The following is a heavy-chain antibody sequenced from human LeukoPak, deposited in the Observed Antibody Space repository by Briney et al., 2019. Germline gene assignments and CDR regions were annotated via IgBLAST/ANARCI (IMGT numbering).Heavy chain of an antibody. J-gene: IGHJ4*02. CDR1: GFTFSGYA. CDR3: AREEMATMRFDY. D-gene: IGHD5-24*01. Sequence: PGGSLRLSCAASGFTFSGYAMHWVRQAPGKGLEWVAVISYDGSNEYYADSVKGRFTISRDNSKNTLYLQMNSLRAEDAAVYYCAREEMATMRFDYWGQGTLVTVSS. V-gene: IGHV3-30-3*01. CDR2: ISYDGSNE.